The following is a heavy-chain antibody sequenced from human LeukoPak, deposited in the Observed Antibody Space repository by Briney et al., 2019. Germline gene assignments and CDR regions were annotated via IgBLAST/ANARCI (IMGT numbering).Heavy chain of an antibody. CDR2: ISGSGGST. Sequence: QTGGSLRLSCAASGFTFSSYAMSWVRQAPGKGLEWVSAISGSGGSTYYADSVKGRFAISRDNSKNTLYLQMNSLRAEDTAVYYCAKHFTRSRTALDYWGQGTLVTVSS. V-gene: IGHV3-23*01. J-gene: IGHJ4*02. D-gene: IGHD3-10*01. CDR1: GFTFSSYA. CDR3: AKHFTRSRTALDY.